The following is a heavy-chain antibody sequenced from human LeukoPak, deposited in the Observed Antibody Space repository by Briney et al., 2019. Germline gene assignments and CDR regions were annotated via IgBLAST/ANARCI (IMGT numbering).Heavy chain of an antibody. CDR2: ISGSGGST. D-gene: IGHD6-25*01. J-gene: IGHJ4*02. V-gene: IGHV3-23*01. CDR1: GLTFTSYA. Sequence: PGGSLRLSRAAPGLTFTSYAMSWVRQAPGKGLEWVSAISGSGGSTYYADSVKGRFTISRDNSKNTLYLQMNSLRAEDTAVYYCAKARGRFDYWGQGTLVTVSS. CDR3: AKARGRFDY.